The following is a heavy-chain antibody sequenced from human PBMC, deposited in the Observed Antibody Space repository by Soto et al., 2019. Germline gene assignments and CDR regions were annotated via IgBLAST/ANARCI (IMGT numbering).Heavy chain of an antibody. CDR2: INAGNGNT. Sequence: GASVKVSCKASGYTFTSYAMRWVRQAPGQRLEWMGWINAGNGNTKYSQKFQGRVTITRDTSASTAYMELSSLRSEDTAVYYCARGNHYYHYMDVWGKGTTVTVSS. J-gene: IGHJ6*03. CDR1: GYTFTSYA. CDR3: ARGNHYYHYMDV. D-gene: IGHD4-4*01. V-gene: IGHV1-3*01.